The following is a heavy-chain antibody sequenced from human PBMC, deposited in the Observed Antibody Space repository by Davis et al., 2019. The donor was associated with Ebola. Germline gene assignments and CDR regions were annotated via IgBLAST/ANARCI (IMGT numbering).Heavy chain of an antibody. D-gene: IGHD3-22*01. J-gene: IGHJ4*02. CDR3: ARADRLLGYYDSSGYYY. V-gene: IGHV3-30*03. CDR1: GFTFSSYG. Sequence: PGGSLRLSCAASGFTFSSYGMHWVRQAPGKGLEWVAVISYDGSNKYYADSVKGRFTISRDNSKNTLYLQMNSLRAEDTAVYYCARADRLLGYYDSSGYYYWGQGTLVTVSS. CDR2: ISYDGSNK.